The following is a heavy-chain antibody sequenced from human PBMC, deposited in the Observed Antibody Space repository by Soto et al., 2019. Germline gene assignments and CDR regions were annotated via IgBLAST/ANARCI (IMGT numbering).Heavy chain of an antibody. D-gene: IGHD1-7*01. V-gene: IGHV4-31*03. CDR3: ARETSWLDP. CDR2: IYYSGST. CDR1: GGSISSCGYY. Sequence: SETLSLTCTVSGGSISSCGYYWSWIRQHPGRGLEWIGYIYYSGSTYYNPSLKSRVTISVDTSRTQFSLNLYSVTAADTAVYYCARETSWLDPWGQGTLVTVSS. J-gene: IGHJ5*02.